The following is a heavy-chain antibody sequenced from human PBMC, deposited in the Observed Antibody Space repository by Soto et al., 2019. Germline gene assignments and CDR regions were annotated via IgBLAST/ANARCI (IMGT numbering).Heavy chain of an antibody. D-gene: IGHD3-3*01. CDR2: INHSGST. Sequence: SETLSLTCAVYGGSFSGYYWSWIRQPPGTGLEWIGEINHSGSTNYNPSLKSRVTISVDTSKNQFSLKLSSVTAADTAVYYCARGGRRGTIFGVVRGYYYYGMDVWGQGTTVTVS. CDR3: ARGGRRGTIFGVVRGYYYYGMDV. V-gene: IGHV4-34*01. CDR1: GGSFSGYY. J-gene: IGHJ6*02.